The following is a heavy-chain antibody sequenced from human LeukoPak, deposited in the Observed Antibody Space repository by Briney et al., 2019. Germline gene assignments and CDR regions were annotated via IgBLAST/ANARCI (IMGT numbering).Heavy chain of an antibody. D-gene: IGHD2-2*01. Sequence: SETLSLTCSVSGVSISNYYWSWIRQPAGKGLEWIGRIYTRGSTNYNPSLKSRVTMSIDTSKNQFSLSLTSVTAADTAVYYCARDRAVVVPAAAYYYYYMDVWGKGTTVTVSS. CDR1: GVSISNYY. CDR3: ARDRAVVVPAAAYYYYYMDV. CDR2: IYTRGST. V-gene: IGHV4-4*07. J-gene: IGHJ6*03.